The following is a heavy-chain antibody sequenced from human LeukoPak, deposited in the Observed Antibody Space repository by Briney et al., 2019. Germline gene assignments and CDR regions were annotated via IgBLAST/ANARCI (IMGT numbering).Heavy chain of an antibody. J-gene: IGHJ4*02. CDR1: GFTFSSYA. D-gene: IGHD3-10*01. CDR3: AKGRYGSGSYSDY. CDR2: ISGSGGAT. Sequence: PGGSLRLSCAASGFTFSSYAMSWVRQAPGKGLEWVSAISGSGGATYYADSVKGRFTISRDNSKNTLYLQMNSLRAEDTAVYYCAKGRYGSGSYSDYWGQGTLVTVSS. V-gene: IGHV3-23*01.